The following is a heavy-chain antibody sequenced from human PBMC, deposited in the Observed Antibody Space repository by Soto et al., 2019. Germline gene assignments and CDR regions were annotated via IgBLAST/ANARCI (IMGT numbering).Heavy chain of an antibody. CDR2: ISGSGGST. J-gene: IGHJ6*02. V-gene: IGHV3-23*01. CDR3: ASSGYSYGPYYYYGMDV. D-gene: IGHD5-18*01. Sequence: GGSLRLSCAASGFTFSSYAMSWVRQAPGKGLELVSAISGSGGSTYYADSVKGRFTISRDNSKNTLYLQMNSLRAEDTAVYYCASSGYSYGPYYYYGMDVWGQGTTVTVSS. CDR1: GFTFSSYA.